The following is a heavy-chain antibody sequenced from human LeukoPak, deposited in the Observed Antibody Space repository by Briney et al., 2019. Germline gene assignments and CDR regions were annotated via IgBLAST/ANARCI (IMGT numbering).Heavy chain of an antibody. J-gene: IGHJ6*02. CDR3: ARAHPHYYGMDV. V-gene: IGHV5-51*01. Sequence: ESLKLSFTGSGYSFTSYWIGWVRQMPGKGLEWMGVIYPGDSDTRYSPSFQGQVTISADKSISTAHLQWSSLKASDTAMYYCARAHPHYYGMDVWGQGTTVTVSS. CDR2: IYPGDSDT. CDR1: GYSFTSYW.